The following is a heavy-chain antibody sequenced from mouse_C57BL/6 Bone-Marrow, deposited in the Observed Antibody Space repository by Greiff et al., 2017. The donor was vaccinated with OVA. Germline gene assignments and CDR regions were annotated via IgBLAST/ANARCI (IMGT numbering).Heavy chain of an antibody. CDR2: IDPSDSYT. D-gene: IGHD2-1*01. J-gene: IGHJ3*01. Sequence: VQLQQPGAELVKPGASVKLSCKASGYTFTSYWMQWVKQRPGQGLEWIGEIDPSDSYTNYNQKFKGTATLTVDTSSSTAYMQLSSLTSEDSAVYYCARGGDGNPAWFAYWGQGTLVTVAA. V-gene: IGHV1-50*01. CDR3: ARGGDGNPAWFAY. CDR1: GYTFTSYW.